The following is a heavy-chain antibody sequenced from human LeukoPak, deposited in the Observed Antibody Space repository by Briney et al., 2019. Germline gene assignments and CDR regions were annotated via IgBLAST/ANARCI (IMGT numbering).Heavy chain of an antibody. CDR3: ASYPSSSWPFDY. CDR1: GFTFSNYG. CDR2: IRYDGTNK. J-gene: IGHJ4*02. V-gene: IGHV3-30*02. D-gene: IGHD6-13*01. Sequence: GGSLRLSCAASGFTFSNYGMHWVRQAPGKGLEWVAFIRYDGTNKYYADSVKGRFTISRDNSKNTLYLQMNSLRAEDTAVYYCASYPSSSWPFDYWGQGTLVTVSS.